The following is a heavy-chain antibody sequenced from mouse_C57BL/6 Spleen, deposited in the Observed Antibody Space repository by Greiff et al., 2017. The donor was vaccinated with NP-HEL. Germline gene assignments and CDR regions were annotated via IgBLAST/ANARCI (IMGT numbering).Heavy chain of an antibody. CDR1: GFTFSDYG. CDR2: ISSGSSTI. CDR3: AFYYDYDWFAY. V-gene: IGHV5-17*01. J-gene: IGHJ3*01. D-gene: IGHD2-4*01. Sequence: EVKLMESGGGLVKPGGSLKLSCAASGFTFSDYGMHWVRQAPEKGLEWVAYISSGSSTIYYADTVKGRFTISRDNAKNTLFLQMTSLRSEDTAMYYCAFYYDYDWFAYWGQGTRVTVSA.